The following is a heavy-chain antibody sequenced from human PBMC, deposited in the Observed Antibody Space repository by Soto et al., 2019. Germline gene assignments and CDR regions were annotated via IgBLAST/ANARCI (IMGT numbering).Heavy chain of an antibody. V-gene: IGHV4-30-2*01. Sequence: SETLSLTCAVSGGSISSGGYSWSWIRQPPGKGLECIGYIYHSVSTYYNPSLKSRVTISADTSKNQVSLKPTSVTAADTAVYYCARGSYFDYWGQGTLVTVSS. CDR2: IYHSVST. CDR3: ARGSYFDY. J-gene: IGHJ4*02. D-gene: IGHD3-10*01. CDR1: GGSISSGGYS.